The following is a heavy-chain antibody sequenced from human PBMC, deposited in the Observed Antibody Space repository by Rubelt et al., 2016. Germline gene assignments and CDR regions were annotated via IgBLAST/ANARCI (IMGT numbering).Heavy chain of an antibody. J-gene: IGHJ6*02. CDR2: ISSSSSYT. CDR1: GFTFSDYY. V-gene: IGHV3-11*05. CDR3: ARDFEQLRFSEWLSTPAVGYYGMDV. Sequence: QVQLVESGGGLVKPGGSLRLSCAASGFTFSDYYMSWIRQPPGKGLEWVSYISSSSSYTNYADSVKGRFTISRDNAKNSLYLQMNSLRAEDTAVYYCARDFEQLRFSEWLSTPAVGYYGMDVWGQGTTVTVSS. D-gene: IGHD3-3*01.